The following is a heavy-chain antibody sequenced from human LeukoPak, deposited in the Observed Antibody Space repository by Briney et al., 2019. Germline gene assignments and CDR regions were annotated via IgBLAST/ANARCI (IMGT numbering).Heavy chain of an antibody. D-gene: IGHD6-13*01. V-gene: IGHV1-8*01. Sequence: ASVKVSCKASGYTFTTSDINWVRHGNGQGLEWMGWMNPNSGKTGSAQKFQGRLTMTKNTSTSTAYMEVTGLRFEDTAIYYCARGRPGPAGAGTYDFWGQGTLITVSS. J-gene: IGHJ4*02. CDR3: ARGRPGPAGAGTYDF. CDR1: GYTFTTSD. CDR2: MNPNSGKT.